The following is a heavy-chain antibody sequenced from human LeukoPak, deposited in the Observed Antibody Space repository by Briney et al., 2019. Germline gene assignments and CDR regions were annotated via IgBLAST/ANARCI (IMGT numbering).Heavy chain of an antibody. CDR3: AEAHRNSATFDL. Sequence: GGSLRLSCAASGFTFSDYGIHWVRQAPGQGLEWVALIWYDGSKKYYADSVKGRFTISRDNTKNTLYLQLNSLRADDTAVYYFAEAHRNSATFDLWGQGTLVTVSS. J-gene: IGHJ4*02. CDR2: IWYDGSKK. V-gene: IGHV3-33*06. CDR1: GFTFSDYG. D-gene: IGHD1-1*01.